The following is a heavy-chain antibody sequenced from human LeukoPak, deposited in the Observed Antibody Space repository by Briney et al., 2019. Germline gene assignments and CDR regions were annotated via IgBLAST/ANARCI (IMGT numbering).Heavy chain of an antibody. CDR2: INPNSGGT. V-gene: IGHV1-2*02. D-gene: IGHD6-19*01. J-gene: IGHJ3*02. Sequence: ASVKVSCKASGYTFTGYYMHWVRQAPGQGLEWMGWINPNSGGTNYAQKFQGRVTMTRDTSISTAYMELSRLRSDDTAVYYCARDPIVRGLVPAFDIWGQGTMVTVSS. CDR1: GYTFTGYY. CDR3: ARDPIVRGLVPAFDI.